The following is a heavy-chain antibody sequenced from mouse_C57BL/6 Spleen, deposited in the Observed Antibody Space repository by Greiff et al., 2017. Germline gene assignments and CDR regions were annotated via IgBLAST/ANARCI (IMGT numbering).Heavy chain of an antibody. CDR1: GYTFTSYW. D-gene: IGHD2-4*01. CDR3: ARGDYDYDGWFAY. V-gene: IGHV1-7*01. Sequence: QVQLKQSGAELAKPGASVKLSCKASGYTFTSYWMHWVKQRPGQGLEWIGYINPSSGYTKYNQKFKDKATLTADKSSSTAYMQLSSLTYEDSAVYYGARGDYDYDGWFAYWGQGTLVTVSA. J-gene: IGHJ3*01. CDR2: INPSSGYT.